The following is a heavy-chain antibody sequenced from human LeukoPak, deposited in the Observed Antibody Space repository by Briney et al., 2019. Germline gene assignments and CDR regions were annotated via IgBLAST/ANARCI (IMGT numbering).Heavy chain of an antibody. CDR1: GGSISSYY. J-gene: IGHJ4*02. D-gene: IGHD3-10*01. V-gene: IGHV4-4*07. CDR3: ARDARYHGSGSYYNRLDY. CDR2: IYASGST. Sequence: SETLSLTSNVSGGSISSYYWSWIRQPAGEGLEWIGRIYASGSTNYNPSLKSRVTMSVDTSKNQFSLKLSSVTAADTAVYYCARDARYHGSGSYYNRLDYWGQGTLVTVSS.